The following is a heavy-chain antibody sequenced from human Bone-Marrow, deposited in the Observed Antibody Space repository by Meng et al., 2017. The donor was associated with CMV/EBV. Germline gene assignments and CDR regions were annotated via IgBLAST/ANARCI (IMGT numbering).Heavy chain of an antibody. CDR1: GGSINSTSYY. Sequence: SETLSLTCTVSGGSINSTSYYWGWIRQPPGKGLEWIGSIYYSGSTYYNPSLKSRVTISVDTSKNQFSLKLSSVTAADTAVYYCARLPYSSSSYIDFWGQGTLVTVSS. CDR3: ARLPYSSSSYIDF. J-gene: IGHJ4*02. V-gene: IGHV4-39*01. D-gene: IGHD6-6*01. CDR2: IYYSGST.